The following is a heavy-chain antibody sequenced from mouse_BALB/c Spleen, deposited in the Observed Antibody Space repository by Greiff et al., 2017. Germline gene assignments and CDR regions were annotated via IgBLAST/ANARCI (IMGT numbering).Heavy chain of an antibody. Sequence: VKLMESGPGLVPPAQCLSISCTASGFSLTGYGVNWVRQPPGKGLEWLGMIWGDGSTDYNSALKSRLSISKHNTTSYVFFTMIRLQTDDTAKYYCARDEYGERDWLAYWGQGTLVTVSA. CDR2: IWGDGST. J-gene: IGHJ3*01. CDR1: GFSLTGYG. D-gene: IGHD2-10*02. CDR3: ARDEYGERDWLAY. V-gene: IGHV2-6-7*01.